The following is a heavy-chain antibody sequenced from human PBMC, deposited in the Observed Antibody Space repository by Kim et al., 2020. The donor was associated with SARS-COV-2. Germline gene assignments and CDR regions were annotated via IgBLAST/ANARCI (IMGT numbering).Heavy chain of an antibody. Sequence: GEGRFTISRDNSKNTLYLQMNSLRAEDTAVYYCAKDRSSYYDSLSVFDYWDQGTLVTVSS. J-gene: IGHJ4*02. D-gene: IGHD3-22*01. V-gene: IGHV3-23*01. CDR3: AKDRSSYYDSLSVFDY.